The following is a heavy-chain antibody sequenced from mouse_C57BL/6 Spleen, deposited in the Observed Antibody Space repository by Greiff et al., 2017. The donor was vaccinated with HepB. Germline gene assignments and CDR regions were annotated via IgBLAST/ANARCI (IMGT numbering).Heavy chain of an antibody. V-gene: IGHV1-52*01. Sequence: QVQLQQPGAELVRPGSSVKLSCKASGYTFTSYWMHWVKQRPIQGLEWIGNIDPSDSETHYNQKFKDKATLTVDKSSSTAYMQLSSLTSEDSAVYYCARSLGYYGSSYWYFDVWGTGTTVTVSS. D-gene: IGHD1-1*01. CDR2: IDPSDSET. CDR1: GYTFTSYW. J-gene: IGHJ1*03. CDR3: ARSLGYYGSSYWYFDV.